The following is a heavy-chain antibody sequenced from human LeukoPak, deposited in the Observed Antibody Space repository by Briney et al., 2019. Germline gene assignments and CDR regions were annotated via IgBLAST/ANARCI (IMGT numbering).Heavy chain of an antibody. CDR3: ARDRPTYCGGDCYSDAFDI. CDR2: IYTSGST. J-gene: IGHJ3*02. Sequence: SETLSLTCTVSGGSISSYYWSWIRQPAGKGLEWIGRIYTSGSTNYNPSLKSRVTMSVDTSKNQFSLKLSSVTAADTAVYYCARDRPTYCGGDCYSDAFDIWGQGTMVTVSS. CDR1: GGSISSYY. D-gene: IGHD2-21*02. V-gene: IGHV4-4*07.